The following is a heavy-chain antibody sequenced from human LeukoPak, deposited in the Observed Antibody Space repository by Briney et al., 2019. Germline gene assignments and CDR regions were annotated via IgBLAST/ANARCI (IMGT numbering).Heavy chain of an antibody. D-gene: IGHD3-22*01. CDR3: AKVGSFDYDSSGYDAFDI. CDR1: GFTFSIHG. V-gene: IGHV3-23*01. J-gene: IGHJ3*02. CDR2: ITGSGGST. Sequence: GGTLGLSCAASGFTFSIHGMNWVRQGPGKGLGWVSGITGSGGSTYYADSVKGRFTISRDNSKNTVYLQMNSLRAEDTAVYYCAKVGSFDYDSSGYDAFDIWGQGTMVTVSS.